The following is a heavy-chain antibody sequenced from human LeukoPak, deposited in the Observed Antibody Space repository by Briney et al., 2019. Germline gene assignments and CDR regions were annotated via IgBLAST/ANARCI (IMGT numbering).Heavy chain of an antibody. CDR2: ISSGGTSV. CDR3: AKERSGIPAAANY. CDR1: GFTFSDYY. V-gene: IGHV3-11*01. D-gene: IGHD6-13*01. Sequence: PGGSLRLSCAASGFTFSDYYMSWIRQAPGKGLEWVSYISSGGTSVYYADSVKGRFTVSRDNAKNSLYLQMNSLRAEDTAVYYCAKERSGIPAAANYWGQGTLVTVSS. J-gene: IGHJ4*02.